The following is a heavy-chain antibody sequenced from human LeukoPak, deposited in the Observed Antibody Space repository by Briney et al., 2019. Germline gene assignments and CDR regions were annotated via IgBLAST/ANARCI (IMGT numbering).Heavy chain of an antibody. Sequence: GESLKISCKGSGYSFTSYWIGWVRQMPGEGLEWMGTIYPGDSDTRYSPSFQGQVTISADKSINSAYLQWSSLKASDTAMYYCARRHDNTGYFVYWGQGTLVTVSS. CDR2: IYPGDSDT. V-gene: IGHV5-51*01. J-gene: IGHJ4*02. CDR3: ARRHDNTGYFVY. D-gene: IGHD3-22*01. CDR1: GYSFTSYW.